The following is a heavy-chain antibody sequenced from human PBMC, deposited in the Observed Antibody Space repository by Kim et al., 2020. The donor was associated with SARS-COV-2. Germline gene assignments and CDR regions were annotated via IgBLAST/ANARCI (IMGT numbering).Heavy chain of an antibody. D-gene: IGHD5-18*01. J-gene: IGHJ3*02. V-gene: IGHV4-39*01. CDR3: ERPRRGYSYGYAFDI. Sequence: PSLKSRVTISVDTSQNQFSLKLSSVPAADTAVYYCERPRRGYSYGYAFDIWGQGTMVTVYS.